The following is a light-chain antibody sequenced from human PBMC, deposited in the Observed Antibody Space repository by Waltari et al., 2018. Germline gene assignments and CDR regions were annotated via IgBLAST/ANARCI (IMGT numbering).Light chain of an antibody. Sequence: EIVLTQSPGTLSLSPGERGTLSCRASQSVSRFLAWYHQKPGQAPRLLIYGASTRATGIPDRFSGSGSGTDFSLTISRLEPEDFAVYYCQKYDRLPATFGQGTKVEIK. CDR2: GAS. J-gene: IGKJ1*01. V-gene: IGKV3-20*01. CDR3: QKYDRLPAT. CDR1: QSVSRF.